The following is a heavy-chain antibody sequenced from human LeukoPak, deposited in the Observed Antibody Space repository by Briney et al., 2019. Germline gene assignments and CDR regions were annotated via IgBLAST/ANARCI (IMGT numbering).Heavy chain of an antibody. Sequence: PSETLSLTCTVSDGSISSSSYYWGWIRQPPGKGLEWIGSIYYSGSTYYNPSLKSRVTISVDTSKNQFSLKLSSVTAADTAVYYCASAGSSWFSNWFDPWGQGTLVTVSS. J-gene: IGHJ5*02. CDR3: ASAGSSWFSNWFDP. D-gene: IGHD6-13*01. CDR1: DGSISSSSYY. V-gene: IGHV4-39*07. CDR2: IYYSGST.